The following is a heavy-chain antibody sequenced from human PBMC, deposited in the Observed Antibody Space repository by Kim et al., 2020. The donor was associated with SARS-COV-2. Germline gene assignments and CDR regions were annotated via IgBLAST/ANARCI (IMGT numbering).Heavy chain of an antibody. V-gene: IGHV3-33*01. D-gene: IGHD3-10*01. CDR1: GFTFSSYG. CDR2: IWYDGSNK. CDR3: ARSYGSGSYYNFLPGDY. Sequence: GGSLRLSCAASGFTFSSYGMHWVRQAPGKGLEWVAVIWYDGSNKYYADSVKGRFTISRDNSKNTLYLQMNSLRAEDTAVYYCARSYGSGSYYNFLPGDYWGQGTLVTVSS. J-gene: IGHJ4*02.